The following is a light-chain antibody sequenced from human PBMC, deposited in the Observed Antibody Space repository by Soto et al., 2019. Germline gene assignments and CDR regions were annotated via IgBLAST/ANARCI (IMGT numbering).Light chain of an antibody. CDR3: QQRRNWPLT. Sequence: EIVLTQSPATLSLSPGERATLSCRASHNVDSYLTWYQQRPGQAPRLLIYDVSKRATGIPVRFSGSGSGTDFTLTISSLELEDVAIYYCQQRRNWPLTFGGGTKVEIK. J-gene: IGKJ4*01. CDR2: DVS. V-gene: IGKV3-11*01. CDR1: HNVDSY.